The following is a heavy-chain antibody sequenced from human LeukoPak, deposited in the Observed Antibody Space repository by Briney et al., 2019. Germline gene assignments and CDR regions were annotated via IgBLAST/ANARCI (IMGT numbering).Heavy chain of an antibody. Sequence: GGSLRLSCADSGFTFSSYWMHWVRQAPGKGLMWVSRISTDGSSSNYAGSVKGRFTISRDNAKNTLYLQMNSLRAEDTAVYYCARVYSYSDPMDHWGQGTLVTVSS. D-gene: IGHD1-26*01. CDR2: ISTDGSSS. V-gene: IGHV3-74*01. J-gene: IGHJ4*02. CDR1: GFTFSSYW. CDR3: ARVYSYSDPMDH.